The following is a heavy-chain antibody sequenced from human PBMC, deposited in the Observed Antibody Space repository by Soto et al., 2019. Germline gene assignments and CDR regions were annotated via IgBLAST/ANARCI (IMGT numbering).Heavy chain of an antibody. D-gene: IGHD1-20*01. Sequence: SETLSLTCTVSGGSISSGDYYWSWIRQPPGKGLEWIGYIYYSGSTNYNPSLKSRVTISVDTSKNQFSLKLSSVTAADTAVYYCARHVRYLNYFDDWGQGTLVTVSS. J-gene: IGHJ4*02. CDR3: ARHVRYLNYFDD. CDR2: IYYSGST. V-gene: IGHV4-61*08. CDR1: GGSISSGDYY.